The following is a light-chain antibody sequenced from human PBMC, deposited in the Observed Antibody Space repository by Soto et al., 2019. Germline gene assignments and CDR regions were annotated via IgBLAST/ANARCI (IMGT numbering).Light chain of an antibody. J-gene: IGKJ4*01. CDR1: QSVSSN. CDR2: GAS. CDR3: QQYNNWPLT. Sequence: EIVMTQSPATLSVSPGERATLSCRASQSVSSNLAWYQQKPGQAPRLLIYGASTRATGIPARFSGSGSGTEFNLTISSLQSEDFAVYSCQQYNNWPLTFGGGTKVEIK. V-gene: IGKV3-15*01.